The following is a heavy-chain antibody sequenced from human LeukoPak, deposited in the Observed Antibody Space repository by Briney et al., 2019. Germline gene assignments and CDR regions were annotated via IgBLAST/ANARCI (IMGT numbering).Heavy chain of an antibody. CDR3: AISRRSGYCSSTSCYTDYYYYGMDV. Sequence: SVKVSCKASGGTFSSYAISWVRQAPGQGLEWMGRIIPIFGIANYAQKSQGRVTITADKSTSTAYMELSSLRSEDTAVYYCAISRRSGYCSSTSCYTDYYYYGMDVWGQGTTVTVSS. CDR2: IIPIFGIA. CDR1: GGTFSSYA. J-gene: IGHJ6*02. D-gene: IGHD2-2*02. V-gene: IGHV1-69*04.